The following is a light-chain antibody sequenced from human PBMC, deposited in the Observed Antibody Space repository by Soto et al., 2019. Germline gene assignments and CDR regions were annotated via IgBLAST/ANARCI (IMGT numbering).Light chain of an antibody. CDR2: DAS. J-gene: IGKJ4*01. Sequence: EIVLTQSPATLSLSPGERATLSCRASQSVFRSLAWYQQRPGQAPRLLISDASNRATGVSARFSGSGSGTDFTLTISSLEPEDFAVYYCQQRNILPLTFGGGTKVEIK. CDR3: QQRNILPLT. CDR1: QSVFRS. V-gene: IGKV3-11*01.